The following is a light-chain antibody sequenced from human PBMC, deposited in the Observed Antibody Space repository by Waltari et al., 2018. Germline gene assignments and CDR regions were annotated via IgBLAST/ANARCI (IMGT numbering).Light chain of an antibody. Sequence: DIQMTQSPSSLSASVGDRVTITCRASQSISKYLNWYKQKPGKAPKLLIYGASSLQSGVPPRFSGSGSVTEFTLTISSLQPEDFATYSCQQSYTTPYTFGQGTKLEI. CDR2: GAS. CDR3: QQSYTTPYT. CDR1: QSISKY. J-gene: IGKJ2*01. V-gene: IGKV1-39*01.